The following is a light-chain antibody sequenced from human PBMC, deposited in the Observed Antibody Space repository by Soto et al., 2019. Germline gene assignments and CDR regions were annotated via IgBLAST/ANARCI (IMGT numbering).Light chain of an antibody. CDR3: QQYCSCRGFT. CDR1: QSVSSSY. CDR2: GAS. V-gene: IGKV3-20*01. Sequence: EIVLTQSPGTLSLSPGERATLSCRASQSVSSSYLAWYQQKPGQAPRLLIYGASSRAPGSPGRFSGSGSGTDFTLTISRLEPEDFAVYYCQQYCSCRGFTFGPGTKVDIK. J-gene: IGKJ3*01.